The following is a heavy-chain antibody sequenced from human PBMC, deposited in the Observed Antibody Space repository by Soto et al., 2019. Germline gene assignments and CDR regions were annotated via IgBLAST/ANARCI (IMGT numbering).Heavy chain of an antibody. CDR2: IYYSGST. D-gene: IGHD4-17*01. CDR3: ARGWERDGDLDY. J-gene: IGHJ4*02. Sequence: QVQLQESGPGLVKPSQTLSLTCTVSGGSISSGGYYWSWIRQHPGKGLEWIGYIYYSGSTYYNPSLKSRVTILVDTSKNQFSLKLSSVTAADTAVYYCARGWERDGDLDYWGQGTLVTVSS. CDR1: GGSISSGGYY. V-gene: IGHV4-31*03.